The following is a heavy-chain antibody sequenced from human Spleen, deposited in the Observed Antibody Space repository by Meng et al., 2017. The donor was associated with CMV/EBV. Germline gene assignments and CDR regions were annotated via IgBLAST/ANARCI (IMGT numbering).Heavy chain of an antibody. V-gene: IGHV5-51*01. CDR1: GYRFTTSW. Sequence: GGSLRLSCKGSGYRFTTSWIAWVRQMPGKGLECMGIIYPADSDTRYSPSFQGQVSISADKSISTAYLQWSSLKASDTAMYYCARRSGIYGGGFDIWGQGTMVTVSS. CDR3: ARRSGIYGGGFDI. CDR2: IYPADSDT. J-gene: IGHJ3*02. D-gene: IGHD4-23*01.